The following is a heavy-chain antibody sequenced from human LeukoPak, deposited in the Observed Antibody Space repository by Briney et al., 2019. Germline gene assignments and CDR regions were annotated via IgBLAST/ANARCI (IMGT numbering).Heavy chain of an antibody. D-gene: IGHD5-24*01. CDR3: AKGRGKDGQNLFDY. V-gene: IGHV3-11*04. J-gene: IGHJ4*02. Sequence: PGGSLRLSCAASGFTFSDYYMSWIRQAPGKGLEWVSYISSSGGTIYYADSVKGRFTISRDNSKNTLFLQIDNLRVDDTAVYYCAKGRGKDGQNLFDYWGQGTLITVSS. CDR1: GFTFSDYY. CDR2: ISSSGGTI.